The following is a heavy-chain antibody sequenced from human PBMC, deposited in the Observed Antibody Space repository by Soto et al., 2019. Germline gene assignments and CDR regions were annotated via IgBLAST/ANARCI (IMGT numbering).Heavy chain of an antibody. CDR3: ARIRDYGVKRPYYYYYGMDV. Sequence: SGPTLVNPTQTLTLTCTFSGFSLSTSGMCVSWIRQPPGKALEWLALIDWDDVKYYSTSLKTRLTISKDTSKNQVVLTMTNMDPVDTATYYCARIRDYGVKRPYYYYYGMDVWGQGTTVTVSS. J-gene: IGHJ6*02. V-gene: IGHV2-70*01. D-gene: IGHD4-17*01. CDR2: IDWDDVK. CDR1: GFSLSTSGMC.